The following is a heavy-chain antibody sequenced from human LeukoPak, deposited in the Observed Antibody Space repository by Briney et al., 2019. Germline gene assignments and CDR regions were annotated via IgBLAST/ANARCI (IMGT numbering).Heavy chain of an antibody. V-gene: IGHV3-7*01. CDR1: GFTFSSYW. J-gene: IGHJ6*02. D-gene: IGHD3-22*01. CDR3: ARESGYYDSSGYSHYGMDV. Sequence: GGSLRLSCAASGFTFSSYWMSWVRQAPGKGLEWVANIKQDGNEKYYVDSVKGRFTISRDNAKNSLYLQMNSLRAEDTAVYYCARESGYYDSSGYSHYGMDVWGQGTTVTVS. CDR2: IKQDGNEK.